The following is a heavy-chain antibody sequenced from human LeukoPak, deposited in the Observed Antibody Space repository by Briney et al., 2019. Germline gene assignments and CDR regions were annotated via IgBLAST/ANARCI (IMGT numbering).Heavy chain of an antibody. CDR2: IWFDGSNT. Sequence: PGGSLRLSCAASGFTFSRYGMHWVRQASGKGLEWVAVIWFDGSNTYYADSVKGRFTISRDTSKDTLYLQMNSLRAEDTAKYYCARSTVTTHGYFDYWGQGTLVTVSS. CDR3: ARSTVTTHGYFDY. CDR1: GFTFSRYG. J-gene: IGHJ4*02. D-gene: IGHD4-17*01. V-gene: IGHV3-33*01.